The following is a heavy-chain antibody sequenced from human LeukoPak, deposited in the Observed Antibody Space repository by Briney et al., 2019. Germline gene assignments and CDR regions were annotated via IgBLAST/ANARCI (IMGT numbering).Heavy chain of an antibody. CDR3: AISVAVAGPPVDY. V-gene: IGHV3-30*02. J-gene: IGHJ4*02. D-gene: IGHD6-19*01. Sequence: PGRSLRLSCAASGFTFSSYGMHWVRQAPGKGLEWVAFIRYDGSNKYYADSVKGRFTISRDNSKNTLYLQMNSLRAEDTAVYYCAISVAVAGPPVDYWGQGTLVTVSS. CDR1: GFTFSSYG. CDR2: IRYDGSNK.